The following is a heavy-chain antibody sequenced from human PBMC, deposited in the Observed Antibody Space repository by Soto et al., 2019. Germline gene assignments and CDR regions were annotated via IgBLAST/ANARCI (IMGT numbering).Heavy chain of an antibody. V-gene: IGHV4-39*01. CDR3: ARVLSPFDS. D-gene: IGHD3-3*01. Sequence: PSETLSLTCSVSGGPISGSSYYWAWIRQPPGKGLEWIGSIYYSGSTFYKPSLKSRLTISVDTSKHQISLRLNSVTAADTAVYYCARVLSPFDSWGQGTLVTVSS. J-gene: IGHJ5*01. CDR1: GGPISGSSYY. CDR2: IYYSGST.